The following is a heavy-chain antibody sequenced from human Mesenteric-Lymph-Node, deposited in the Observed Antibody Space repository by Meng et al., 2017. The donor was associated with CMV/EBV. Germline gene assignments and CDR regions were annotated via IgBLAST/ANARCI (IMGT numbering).Heavy chain of an antibody. V-gene: IGHV3-7*02. J-gene: IGHJ6*02. CDR3: ARQYQVVQYGMDV. D-gene: IGHD2-2*01. CDR2: IYNDGSAK. Sequence: ESLKISCAASGFTFSGSAMHWVRQASGKGLEWVANIYNDGSAKNYLDSMKGRFTISRDNSKNSLYLQIDGLRAEDTAVYYCARQYQVVQYGMDVWGQGTTVTVSS. CDR1: GFTFSGSA.